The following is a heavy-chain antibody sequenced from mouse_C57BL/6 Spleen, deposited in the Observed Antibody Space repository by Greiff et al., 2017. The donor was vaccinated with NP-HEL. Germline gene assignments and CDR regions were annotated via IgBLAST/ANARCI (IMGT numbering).Heavy chain of an antibody. D-gene: IGHD2-1*01. V-gene: IGHV1-52*01. CDR2: IDPSDSET. CDR1: GYTFTSYW. Sequence: QVQLQQSGAELVRPGSSVKLSCKASGYTFTSYWMHWVKQRPIQGLEWIGNIDPSDSETHYNQKFKDKATLTVDKSSSTAYMQLSSLTSEDSAVYYCALIYYGNPYYAMDYWGQGTSVTVSS. J-gene: IGHJ4*01. CDR3: ALIYYGNPYYAMDY.